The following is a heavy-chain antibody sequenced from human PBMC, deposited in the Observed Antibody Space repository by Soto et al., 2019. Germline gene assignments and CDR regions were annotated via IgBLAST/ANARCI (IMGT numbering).Heavy chain of an antibody. D-gene: IGHD1-7*01. CDR1: GFTFSSYG. V-gene: IGHV3-23*01. J-gene: IGHJ4*02. CDR3: AKDRRAGGNYGFYSDF. CDR2: SSATGAGT. Sequence: EVQLLESEGGLVQPGGSLRLSCAASGFTFSSYGMTWVRQAPGKGLEWVSFSSATGAGTYYADSVKGRFTISRDNSKNTLYLQMTSLRADDTAVYYCAKDRRAGGNYGFYSDFWGQGARVIVSS.